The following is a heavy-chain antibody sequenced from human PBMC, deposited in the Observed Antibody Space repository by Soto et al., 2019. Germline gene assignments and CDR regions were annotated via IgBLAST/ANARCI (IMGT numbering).Heavy chain of an antibody. V-gene: IGHV1-69*13. J-gene: IGHJ4*02. CDR1: GGTFSSYA. D-gene: IGHD2-2*01. Sequence: GASVKVSCKASGGTFSSYAISWVRQAPGQGLEWMGGIIPIFGTANYAQKFQGRVTITADESTSTAYMELSSLRSEDTAVYYCARGRGYCSSTSCYPLRDWYHAPFDYWGQGTLVTVSS. CDR2: IIPIFGTA. CDR3: ARGRGYCSSTSCYPLRDWYHAPFDY.